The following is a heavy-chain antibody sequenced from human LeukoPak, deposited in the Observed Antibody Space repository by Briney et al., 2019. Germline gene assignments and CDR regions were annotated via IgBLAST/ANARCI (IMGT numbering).Heavy chain of an antibody. Sequence: GGSLRLSCAASGFIFSSYNMNWVRQAPGKGLEWVSFISSSSSTIYYADSVKGRFTISRDNSENTLYLQMNSLRVEDTAVYYCAKDKALYSSSRIIFDYWGQGTLVTVSS. J-gene: IGHJ4*02. CDR3: AKDKALYSSSRIIFDY. CDR1: GFIFSSYN. D-gene: IGHD6-13*01. CDR2: ISSSSSTI. V-gene: IGHV3-48*01.